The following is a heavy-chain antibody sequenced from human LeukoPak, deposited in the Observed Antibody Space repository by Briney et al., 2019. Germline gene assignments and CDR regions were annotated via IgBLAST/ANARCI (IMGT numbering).Heavy chain of an antibody. Sequence: GGSLRLSCAASGFTFSSYWMSWVRQAPGKGLEWVANIKQDGSEKYYVDSVKGRFTISRDNAKNSLYLQTNSLRAEDTAVYYCARALRSYMITFGGVIGPLFDYWGQGTLVTVSS. J-gene: IGHJ4*02. CDR1: GFTFSSYW. V-gene: IGHV3-7*01. CDR2: IKQDGSEK. CDR3: ARALRSYMITFGGVIGPLFDY. D-gene: IGHD3-16*02.